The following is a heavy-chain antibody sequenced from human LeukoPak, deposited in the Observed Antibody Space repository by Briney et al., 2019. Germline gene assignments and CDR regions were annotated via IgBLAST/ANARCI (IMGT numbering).Heavy chain of an antibody. CDR1: GFTFNSYT. CDR2: ISFDGKDK. D-gene: IGHD1-26*01. Sequence: GGSLRLFCAVSGFTFNSYTIHWVRQAPGKGLEGVAVISFDGKDKYYTDSLKGRLTISRDNSENTVYLQMDSLKFEDTAVYYCARVREARERYRPFDYWGQGTPVTVSS. J-gene: IGHJ4*02. CDR3: ARVREARERYRPFDY. V-gene: IGHV3-30*04.